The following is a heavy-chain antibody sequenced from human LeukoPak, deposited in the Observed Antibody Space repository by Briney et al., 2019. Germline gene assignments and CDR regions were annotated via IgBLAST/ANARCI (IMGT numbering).Heavy chain of an antibody. V-gene: IGHV4-59*01. Sequence: PSETLSLTCTVSGDPISSYYWSWIRQPPGKGLEWIGYIYYSGSTNYNPSLKSRVTISVDTSKNQFSLKLNSVSAADTALYYCARLSSGQNNWFDPWGRGTLVTVSS. CDR2: IYYSGST. J-gene: IGHJ5*02. D-gene: IGHD2/OR15-2a*01. CDR1: GDPISSYY. CDR3: ARLSSGQNNWFDP.